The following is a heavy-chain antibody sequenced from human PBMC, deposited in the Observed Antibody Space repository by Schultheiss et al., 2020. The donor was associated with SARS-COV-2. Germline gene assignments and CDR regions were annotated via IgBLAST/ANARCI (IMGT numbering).Heavy chain of an antibody. CDR3: AKDIGGYSSGWYRANYYYYYGMDV. J-gene: IGHJ6*02. CDR2: INQDGREQ. D-gene: IGHD6-19*01. Sequence: GESLKISCAASGFTFSSYRMNWVRQSPGKGLEWVANINQDGREQHYVDSVKGRFTISRDNAKNSLYLQMNSLRAEDTALYYCAKDIGGYSSGWYRANYYYYYGMDVWGQGTTVTVSS. V-gene: IGHV3-7*03. CDR1: GFTFSSYR.